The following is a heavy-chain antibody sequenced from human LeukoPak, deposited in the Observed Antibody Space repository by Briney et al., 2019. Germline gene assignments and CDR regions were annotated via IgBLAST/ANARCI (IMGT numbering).Heavy chain of an antibody. CDR1: GASITTYY. J-gene: IGHJ5*02. V-gene: IGHV4-59*01. CDR3: ARGLDWFDP. CDR2: IYYSGST. Sequence: PSETLSLTCTVSGASITTYYWSWIRQPPGKGLEWIGYIYYSGSTNYNPSLKSRVTISVDTSKNQFSLKLSSVTAADTAVYYCARGLDWFDPWGQGTLVTVSS.